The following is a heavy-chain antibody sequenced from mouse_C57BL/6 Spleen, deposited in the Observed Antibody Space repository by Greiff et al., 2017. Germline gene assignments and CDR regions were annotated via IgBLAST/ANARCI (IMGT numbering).Heavy chain of an antibody. V-gene: IGHV1-53*01. Sequence: QVPLQQPGTELVQPGASVKLSCKASGYTFTSYWLPWVKQRPGQGLEWIGNINPSNGGTNYTEKFKSPATLTVDKSYSTAYMQLSILTSEDSAVYYCARVSFAYWGQETLVTVSA. CDR3: ARVSFAY. CDR1: GYTFTSYW. J-gene: IGHJ3*01. CDR2: INPSNGGT.